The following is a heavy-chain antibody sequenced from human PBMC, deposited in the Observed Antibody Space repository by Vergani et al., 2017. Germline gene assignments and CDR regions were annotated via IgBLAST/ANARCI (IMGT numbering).Heavy chain of an antibody. J-gene: IGHJ6*03. CDR2: INHSGST. V-gene: IGHV4-34*01. CDR3: ARGGGSSSDYHYYMDV. D-gene: IGHD6-6*01. CDR1: GGSFSGYY. Sequence: QVQLQQWGAGLLKPSETLSLTCAVYGGSFSGYYWSWIRQPPGKGLEWIGEINHSGSTNYNPSLKSRVTISVDTSKNQFSLKLSSVTAADTAVYYCARGGGSSSDYHYYMDVWGKGTTVTVSS.